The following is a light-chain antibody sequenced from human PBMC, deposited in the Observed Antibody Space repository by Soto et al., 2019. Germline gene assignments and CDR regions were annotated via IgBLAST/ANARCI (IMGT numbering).Light chain of an antibody. CDR1: QSIDIS. J-gene: IGKJ1*01. Sequence: DIEMPQSPSSLYASVGARVSITCRASQSIDISLNLFQQKPGNPPSLLIYGASSLQSGVPSRLSRSGSGTDFTLTISSLQPGDFATYYCQQTYSTPWTFGQGTKVDIK. CDR3: QQTYSTPWT. CDR2: GAS. V-gene: IGKV1-39*01.